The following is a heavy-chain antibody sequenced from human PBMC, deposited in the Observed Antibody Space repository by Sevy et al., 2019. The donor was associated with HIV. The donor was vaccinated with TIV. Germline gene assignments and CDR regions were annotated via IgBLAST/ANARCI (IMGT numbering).Heavy chain of an antibody. CDR2: IYYSGST. CDR3: AGGATTLWFGELSY. D-gene: IGHD3-10*01. CDR1: GGSISSYY. Sequence: SETLSLTCTVSGGSISSYYWSWIRQPPGKGLEWIGYIYYSGSTNYNPSLKSRVTISVDTSMNQFSLKLSSVTAADTAVYYCAGGATTLWFGELSYWGQGTLVTVSS. V-gene: IGHV4-59*01. J-gene: IGHJ4*02.